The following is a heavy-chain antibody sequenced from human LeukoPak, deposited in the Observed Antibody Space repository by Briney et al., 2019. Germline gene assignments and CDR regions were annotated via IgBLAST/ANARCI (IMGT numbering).Heavy chain of an antibody. CDR3: ARRSPNYDFWSGYLPIAFDI. CDR1: GYSFTSYW. Sequence: GESLKISCKGSGYSFTSYWIGWVRQMPGKGLEWMGIIYPGDPDTRYSPSFQGQVTISADKSISTAYLQWSSLKASDTAMYYCARRSPNYDFWSGYLPIAFDIWGQGTMVTVSS. V-gene: IGHV5-51*01. D-gene: IGHD3-3*01. CDR2: IYPGDPDT. J-gene: IGHJ3*02.